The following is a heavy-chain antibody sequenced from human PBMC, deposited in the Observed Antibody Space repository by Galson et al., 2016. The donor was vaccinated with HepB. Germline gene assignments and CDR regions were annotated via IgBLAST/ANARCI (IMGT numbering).Heavy chain of an antibody. CDR2: ISSTTPYI. CDR3: ARVGKIVATIGPADY. V-gene: IGHV3-21*01. D-gene: IGHD5-12*01. CDR1: GFSFNTHS. J-gene: IGHJ4*02. Sequence: SLRLSCAASGFSFNTHSMMWVRQAPGKGLEWVSSISSTTPYIYYEDSVEGRFTISRDNAKNSVYLQMSSLRAEDTAVYYCARVGKIVATIGPADYWGQGTPVTISS.